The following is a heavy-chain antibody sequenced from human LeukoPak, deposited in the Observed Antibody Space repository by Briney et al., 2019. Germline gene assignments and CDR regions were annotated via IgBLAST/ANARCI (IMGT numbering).Heavy chain of an antibody. CDR3: ANDLEVGRWELSFDS. Sequence: GGSLRLSCAASGFTFGSYAMNWVRQAPGKGLEWVSSISGGGSFIYYADSVKGRFTISRDNAKNSLYLQMNSLRAEDTALYYCANDLEVGRWELSFDSWGQGTLVTVSS. CDR1: GFTFGSYA. D-gene: IGHD1-26*01. V-gene: IGHV3-21*01. J-gene: IGHJ4*02. CDR2: ISGGGSFI.